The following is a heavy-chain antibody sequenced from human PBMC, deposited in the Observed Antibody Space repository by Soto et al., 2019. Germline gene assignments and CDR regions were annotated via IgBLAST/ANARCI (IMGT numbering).Heavy chain of an antibody. J-gene: IGHJ4*02. Sequence: GGSLRLSCAASGFTFSSYAMHWVRQAPGKGLEWVAVISYDGSNKYYADSVKGRFTISRDNSKNTLYLQMNSLRAEDTAVYYCARPRWSGSYLPFDYWGQGTLVTVSS. D-gene: IGHD1-26*01. CDR3: ARPRWSGSYLPFDY. V-gene: IGHV3-30-3*01. CDR1: GFTFSSYA. CDR2: ISYDGSNK.